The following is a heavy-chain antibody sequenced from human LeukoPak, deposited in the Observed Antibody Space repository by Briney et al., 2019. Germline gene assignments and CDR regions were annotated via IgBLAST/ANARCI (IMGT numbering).Heavy chain of an antibody. CDR2: ISSSGSTI. CDR3: AELGTTMIGGV. J-gene: IGHJ6*04. D-gene: IGHD3-10*02. CDR1: GFTFSSYE. Sequence: GSLRLSCAASGFTFSSYEMNWVRQAPGKGLEWVSYISSSGSTIYYADSVKGRFTIPRDNAKNSLYLQMNSLRAEDTAVYYCAELGTTMIGGVWGKGTTVTISS. V-gene: IGHV3-48*03.